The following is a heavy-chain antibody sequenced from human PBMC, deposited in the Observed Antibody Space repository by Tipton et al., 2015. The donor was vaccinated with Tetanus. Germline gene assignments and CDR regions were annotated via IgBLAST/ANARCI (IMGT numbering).Heavy chain of an antibody. CDR3: ARANNEFPKKGPFDS. CDR2: IYFNGTA. Sequence: TLSLTCFVSGASARSEKYYWSWIRQPPGKGLEWIGYIYFNGTAKYNPSLKSRLTISVDASKKQLSLKLTSVTAADTAVYYCARANNEFPKKGPFDSWGQGRLVIVSS. D-gene: IGHD1-1*01. J-gene: IGHJ4*02. CDR1: GASARSEKYY. V-gene: IGHV4-61*01.